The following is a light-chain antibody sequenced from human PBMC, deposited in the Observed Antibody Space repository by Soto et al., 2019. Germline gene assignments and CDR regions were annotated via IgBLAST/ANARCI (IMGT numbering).Light chain of an antibody. J-gene: IGLJ1*01. CDR1: RNDIGAYEF. CDR2: EVV. CDR3: KSYAGSNTYV. Sequence: QSVLTQPPSASGSPGQSLTISCTGTRNDIGAYEFVSWYQHHPAKAPKLIMYEVVQRPSGVPDRVSGSKSGNTASLPVSGLQAADEADYYCKSYAGSNTYVFGTGTKVTVL. V-gene: IGLV2-8*01.